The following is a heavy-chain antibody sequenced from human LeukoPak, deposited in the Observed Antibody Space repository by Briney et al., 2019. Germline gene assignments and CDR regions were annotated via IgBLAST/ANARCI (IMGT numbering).Heavy chain of an antibody. Sequence: SETPSLTCTVSGGSISSGGYYWSWIRQHPGKGLEWIGYIYYSGSTNYNPSLKSRVTISVDTSKNQFSLKLSSVTAADTAVYYCARVRRYCSGGSCYSFGFDYWGQGTLVTVSS. J-gene: IGHJ4*02. CDR1: GGSISSGGYY. D-gene: IGHD2-15*01. CDR2: IYYSGST. V-gene: IGHV4-61*08. CDR3: ARVRRYCSGGSCYSFGFDY.